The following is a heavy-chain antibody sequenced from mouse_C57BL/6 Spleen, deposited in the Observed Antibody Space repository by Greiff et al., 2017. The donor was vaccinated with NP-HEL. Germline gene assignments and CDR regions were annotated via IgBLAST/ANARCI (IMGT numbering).Heavy chain of an antibody. D-gene: IGHD2-2*01. Sequence: EVKLVESGGGLVKPGGSLKLSCAASGFTFSSYAMSWVRQTPEKRLEWVATISDGGSYTYYPDNVKGRFTISRDNAKNNLYLQMSHLKSEDTAMYYCARVEVTTVDYWGQGTTLTVSS. V-gene: IGHV5-4*03. CDR1: GFTFSSYA. J-gene: IGHJ2*01. CDR3: ARVEVTTVDY. CDR2: ISDGGSYT.